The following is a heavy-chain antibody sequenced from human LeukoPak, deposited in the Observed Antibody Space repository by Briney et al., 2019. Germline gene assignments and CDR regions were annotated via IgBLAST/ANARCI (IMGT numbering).Heavy chain of an antibody. V-gene: IGHV3-23*01. CDR2: ISGSGGST. Sequence: GGSLRLSCTTSGFSFNTYSMSWVRQAPGKGLEWVSAISGSGGSTYYADSVKGRFTISRDNSKNTLYLQMNSLRAEDTAVYYCAKGSGYSYGYFDYWGQGTLVTVSS. CDR1: GFSFNTYS. CDR3: AKGSGYSYGYFDY. J-gene: IGHJ4*02. D-gene: IGHD5-18*01.